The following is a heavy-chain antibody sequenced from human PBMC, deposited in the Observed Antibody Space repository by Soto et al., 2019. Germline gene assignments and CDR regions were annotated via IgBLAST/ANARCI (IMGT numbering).Heavy chain of an antibody. CDR2: IAYDGTNT. Sequence: PGGSLRLSCAASGFTFSNYGMHWVRQAPGKGLEWVAIIAYDGTNTCYADSVKGRFTISRDNSKNTLYLQMNSLRDEDTAVYYCAKDDGTFFYDTSGYPLDYWGQGTLVTVSS. CDR1: GFTFSNYG. V-gene: IGHV3-30*18. D-gene: IGHD3-22*01. CDR3: AKDDGTFFYDTSGYPLDY. J-gene: IGHJ4*02.